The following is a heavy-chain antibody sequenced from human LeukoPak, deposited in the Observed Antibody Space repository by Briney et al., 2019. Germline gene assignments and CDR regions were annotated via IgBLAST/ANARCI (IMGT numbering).Heavy chain of an antibody. CDR3: AREANYYGSGSYFEGTFDY. CDR2: IYYSGRT. Sequence: PSETLSLTCTVSGGSISSSGYYWGWIRQPPGKGLEWIGSIYYSGRTFYKPSLKGRGTISVDTSKNQFSLNLTSVTAADTAVYYCAREANYYGSGSYFEGTFDYWGQGSLVTVFS. CDR1: GGSISSSGYY. J-gene: IGHJ4*02. D-gene: IGHD3-10*01. V-gene: IGHV4-39*07.